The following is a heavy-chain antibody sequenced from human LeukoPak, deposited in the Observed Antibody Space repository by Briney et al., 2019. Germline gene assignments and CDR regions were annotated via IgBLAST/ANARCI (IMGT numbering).Heavy chain of an antibody. CDR3: ARHYGAAGDFDY. V-gene: IGHV5-10-1*01. Sequence: GESLKISCKASGYTFTNFWISWVRQMPGKGLEWMGRIDPSDSYTNYSPSFEGHVTISADKSISTAYLQWSSLKASDTATYYCARHYGAAGDFDYWGQGTLVTVPS. J-gene: IGHJ4*02. CDR2: IDPSDSYT. CDR1: GYTFTNFW. D-gene: IGHD6-13*01.